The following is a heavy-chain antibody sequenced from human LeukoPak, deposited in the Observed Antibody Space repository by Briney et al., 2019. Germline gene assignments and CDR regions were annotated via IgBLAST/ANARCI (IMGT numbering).Heavy chain of an antibody. Sequence: SETLSLTCAVYGGSFSGYYWSWIRQPPGKGLEWIGEINHSGSTNYNPSLKSRVTISVDTSKNQFSLKLSSVTAADTAVYYCAREGSYSSSWFDYWGQGTLVTVSS. J-gene: IGHJ4*02. CDR3: AREGSYSSSWFDY. V-gene: IGHV4-34*01. CDR2: INHSGST. D-gene: IGHD6-13*01. CDR1: GGSFSGYY.